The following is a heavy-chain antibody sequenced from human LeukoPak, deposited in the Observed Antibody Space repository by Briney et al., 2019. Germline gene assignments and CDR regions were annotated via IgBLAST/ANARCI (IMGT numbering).Heavy chain of an antibody. CDR2: ISGSGGST. J-gene: IGHJ4*02. CDR1: GFTFSSYV. D-gene: IGHD3-3*01. Sequence: GGSLRLSCAASGFTFSSYVMSWVRQAPGKGLEWVSAISGSGGSTYYADSVKGRFTISRDNSKNTLYLQMNSLRAEDAAIYYCAKDRIWSGYSKYYFDCWGQGTLVTVSS. V-gene: IGHV3-23*01. CDR3: AKDRIWSGYSKYYFDC.